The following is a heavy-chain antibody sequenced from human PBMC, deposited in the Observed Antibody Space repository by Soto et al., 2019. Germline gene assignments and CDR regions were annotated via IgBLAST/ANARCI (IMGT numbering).Heavy chain of an antibody. Sequence: GGSLRLSCAASGFSFGSYALSWVRQAPGKGLEWVSTISGSDGKTFYADSVKGRFSISRDTSRSILYLQMNSLRADDTAMYYCARWSYLDYWGQGTRVTVSS. V-gene: IGHV3-23*01. J-gene: IGHJ4*02. D-gene: IGHD3-3*01. CDR1: GFSFGSYA. CDR2: ISGSDGKT. CDR3: ARWSYLDY.